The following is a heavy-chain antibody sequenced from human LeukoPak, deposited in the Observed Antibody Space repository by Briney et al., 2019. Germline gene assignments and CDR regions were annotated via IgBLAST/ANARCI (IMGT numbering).Heavy chain of an antibody. CDR3: VAEGRDGYNEISYYFDY. Sequence: PGGSLRLSCAASGFTFSSYWMSWVRQAPGRGLEGVANIKQDGSEKYYVDSVKGRFTISRDNAKNSLYLQMNSLRAEDTAVYYCVAEGRDGYNEISYYFDYWGQGTLVTVSS. CDR2: IKQDGSEK. D-gene: IGHD5-24*01. V-gene: IGHV3-7*01. CDR1: GFTFSSYW. J-gene: IGHJ4*02.